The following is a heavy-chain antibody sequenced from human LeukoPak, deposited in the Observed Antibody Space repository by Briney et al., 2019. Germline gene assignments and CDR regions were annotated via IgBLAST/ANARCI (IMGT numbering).Heavy chain of an antibody. V-gene: IGHV1-8*01. Sequence: WASVKVSCKASGYTFTSYDINWVRQATGQGLEWMGWMNTNSGNTGYAQKFQGRVTMTRNTSISTAYMELSSLRSEDTAVYYCARALSTNRIYYYGMDVWGQGTTVTASS. J-gene: IGHJ6*02. D-gene: IGHD1-1*01. CDR2: MNTNSGNT. CDR3: ARALSTNRIYYYGMDV. CDR1: GYTFTSYD.